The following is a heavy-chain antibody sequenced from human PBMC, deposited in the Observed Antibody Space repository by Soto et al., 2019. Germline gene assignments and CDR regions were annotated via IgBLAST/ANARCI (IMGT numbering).Heavy chain of an antibody. V-gene: IGHV4-30-2*01. CDR2: IYHSGST. D-gene: IGHD2-15*01. CDR1: GGSISSGGYS. Sequence: PSETLSLTSAVSGGSISSGGYSWSWIRQPPGKGLEWIGYIYHSGSTYYNPSLKSRVTISEDRSKNQFSLKLSSVTAADTAVYYCARDPIVWGQGTLVTVSS. J-gene: IGHJ4*02. CDR3: ARDPIV.